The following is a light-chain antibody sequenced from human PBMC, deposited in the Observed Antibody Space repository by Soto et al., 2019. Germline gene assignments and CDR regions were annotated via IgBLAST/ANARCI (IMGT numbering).Light chain of an antibody. V-gene: IGKV3-11*01. J-gene: IGKJ3*01. CDR3: HQRSNWPPFT. CDR1: QSVSNN. CDR2: GAS. Sequence: EILLTQSPATLSVSPGEGATLSCRASQSVSNNLAWYQQKPGQAPRLLIYGASKRATGVPARFSGSGSGTEFTLTISSLEPEDFAVYYCHQRSNWPPFTFGPGTKVDIK.